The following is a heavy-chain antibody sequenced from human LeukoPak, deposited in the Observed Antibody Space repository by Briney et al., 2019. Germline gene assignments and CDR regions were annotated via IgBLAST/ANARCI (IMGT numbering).Heavy chain of an antibody. V-gene: IGHV4-38-2*02. D-gene: IGHD6-13*01. CDR3: ARYAPKLGYSSSWSSY. J-gene: IGHJ4*02. CDR2: IYYSGST. CDR1: GYSISSGYY. Sequence: SETLSLTCTVSGYSISSGYYWGWIRQPPGKGLEWIGSIYYSGSTYYNPSLKSRVTISVDTSKNQFSLKLSSVTAADTAVYYCARYAPKLGYSSSWSSYWGQGTLVTVSS.